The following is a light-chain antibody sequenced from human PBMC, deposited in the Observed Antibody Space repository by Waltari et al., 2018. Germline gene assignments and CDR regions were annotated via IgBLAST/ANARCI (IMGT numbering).Light chain of an antibody. CDR2: GGS. J-gene: IGKJ1*01. V-gene: IGKV2-40*01. CDR3: VQAIAFPWT. Sequence: DIVMTQTPLSLPITHGEPTSISCRSSQSLLHSNGNTYLHWYLQKPGQSPQLLIYGGSNRASGVPDRFSGSGSGTDFTLKISKVEAEDVGVYYCVQAIAFPWTFGQGTKVEIK. CDR1: QSLLHSNGNTY.